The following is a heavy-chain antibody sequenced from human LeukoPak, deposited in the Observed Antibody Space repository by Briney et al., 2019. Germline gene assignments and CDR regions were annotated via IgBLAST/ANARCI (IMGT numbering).Heavy chain of an antibody. D-gene: IGHD6-6*01. CDR2: IYYSGST. J-gene: IGHJ4*02. CDR3: ASIAARRFDY. CDR1: GGSISSSSYY. Sequence: PSETLSLTCTVSGGSISSSSYYWGWIRQPPGKGLEWIGSIYYSGSTYYNPSLKSRVTISVDTSKNQLSLKLSSVTAADTAVYYCASIAARRFDYWGQGTLVTVSS. V-gene: IGHV4-39*07.